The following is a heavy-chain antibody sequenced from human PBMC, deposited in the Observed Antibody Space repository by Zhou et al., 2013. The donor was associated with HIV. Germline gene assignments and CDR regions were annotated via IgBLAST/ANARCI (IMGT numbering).Heavy chain of an antibody. Sequence: QVQLIQSGAAMKKPGATVRISCKPSGYPFVDYYMHWVRQAPGQGLEWMGCINPNSGGTQYAQKFQGRVTMTRDTSISTAYMELTRLRSDDTAVYYCARDFRYCRSADCLYFDYWGQGTLSTVSS. CDR2: INPNSGGT. V-gene: IGHV1-2*02. D-gene: IGHD2-2*01. CDR3: ARDFRYCRSADCLYFDY. CDR1: GYPFVDYY. J-gene: IGHJ4*02.